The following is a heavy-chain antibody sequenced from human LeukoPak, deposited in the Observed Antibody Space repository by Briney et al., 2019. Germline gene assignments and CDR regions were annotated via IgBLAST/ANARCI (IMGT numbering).Heavy chain of an antibody. CDR2: INHSGST. J-gene: IGHJ6*03. D-gene: IGHD3-22*01. Sequence: SETLSLTCAVYGGSFSGYYWSWIRQPPGKGLEWIGEINHSGSTNYNPSLKSRVTISVDTSKNQFSLKLSSVTAADTAVYYCARGRGYYYDSSGYYYGFRYYYYMDVWGKGTTVTVSS. V-gene: IGHV4-34*01. CDR1: GGSFSGYY. CDR3: ARGRGYYYDSSGYYYGFRYYYYMDV.